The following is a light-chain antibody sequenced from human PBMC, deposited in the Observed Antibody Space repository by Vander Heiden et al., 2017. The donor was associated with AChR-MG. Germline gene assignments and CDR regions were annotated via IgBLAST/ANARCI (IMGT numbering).Light chain of an antibody. V-gene: IGKV3-20*01. CDR2: ATS. J-gene: IGKJ4*01. Sequence: TVFTPSPGTLPLSPGVRATLSSTASQYVRSPLLAWYPQRPGQAPSLLIDATSSRATGVPDRFGGSMSGTDFTLTIGRLEPEDFAVYYCRQDGTSPFTFGGGTKVEIK. CDR1: QYVRSPL. CDR3: RQDGTSPFT.